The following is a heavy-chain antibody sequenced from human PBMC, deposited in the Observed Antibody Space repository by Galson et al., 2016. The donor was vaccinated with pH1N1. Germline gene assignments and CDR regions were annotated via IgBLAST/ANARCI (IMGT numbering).Heavy chain of an antibody. Sequence: ETLSLTCTVSGGSISSNDYYWTWIRQPPGKGLEWIGTIYSSGSTYANPSLKSRVTISVDTSKNQFSLKLSSVTAADTAVYYCAREDCSSGPCPLDSWGQGTLVIVSS. V-gene: IGHV4-39*07. CDR2: IYSSGST. CDR1: GGSISSNDYY. D-gene: IGHD2-15*01. J-gene: IGHJ4*02. CDR3: AREDCSSGPCPLDS.